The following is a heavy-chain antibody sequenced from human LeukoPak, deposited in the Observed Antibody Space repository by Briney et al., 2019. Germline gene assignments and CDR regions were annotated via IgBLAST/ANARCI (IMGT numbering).Heavy chain of an antibody. CDR3: ANDLGWIQLNLG. Sequence: GGSLRLSCAASGFTFTNYAMTWVRQAPGKGLEWVSSISASGVMTYYADSVKGRFTVSRDNSKNSLYLQMSSLTAADTAVYYCANDLGWIQLNLGRGQGALVTVSS. J-gene: IGHJ4*02. CDR1: GFTFTNYA. V-gene: IGHV3-23*01. D-gene: IGHD5-18*01. CDR2: ISASGVMT.